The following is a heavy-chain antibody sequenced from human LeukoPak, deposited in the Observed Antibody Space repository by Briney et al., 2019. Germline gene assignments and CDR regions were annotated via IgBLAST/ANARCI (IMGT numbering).Heavy chain of an antibody. J-gene: IGHJ4*02. CDR3: AREATYGLGNDY. D-gene: IGHD3-10*01. CDR2: IYTSGST. V-gene: IGHV4-61*02. CDR1: GGSISSGSYY. Sequence: SETLSLTCTVSGGSISSGSYYWSWIRQPAGKGLEWIGRIYTSGSTNYNPSLKSRVTISVDTSKNQFSLKLSSVTAADTAVYYCAREATYGLGNDYWGQGTLVTVSS.